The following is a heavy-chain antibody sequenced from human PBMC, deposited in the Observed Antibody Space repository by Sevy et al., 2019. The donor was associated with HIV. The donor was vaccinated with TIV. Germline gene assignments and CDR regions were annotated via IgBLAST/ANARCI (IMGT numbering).Heavy chain of an antibody. J-gene: IGHJ4*02. D-gene: IGHD3-16*02. V-gene: IGHV1-2*06. CDR2: INPNSGGT. CDR1: GYTFTGYY. Sequence: ASVKVSCKASGYTFTGYYMHWVRQAPGQGLEWMGRINPNSGGTNYAQKFQGMVTMTRETSISTAYMELSRLRSDDTAVYYCARDPETYYDYIWGSYRHKYYFDYWGQGTLVTVSS. CDR3: ARDPETYYDYIWGSYRHKYYFDY.